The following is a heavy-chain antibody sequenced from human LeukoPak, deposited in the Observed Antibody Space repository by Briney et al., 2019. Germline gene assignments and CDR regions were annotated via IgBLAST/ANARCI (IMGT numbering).Heavy chain of an antibody. CDR3: APSIGSSYFRYFDY. Sequence: GGSLRLSCAASGFTFSSYWMSWVRQAPGKGLEWVANIKQDGSEKYYVDSVKGRFTISRDNAKNSLYLQMNSLRAEDTAVYYCAPSIGSSYFRYFDYWGQGTLVTVSS. J-gene: IGHJ4*02. D-gene: IGHD1-26*01. CDR2: IKQDGSEK. CDR1: GFTFSSYW. V-gene: IGHV3-7*01.